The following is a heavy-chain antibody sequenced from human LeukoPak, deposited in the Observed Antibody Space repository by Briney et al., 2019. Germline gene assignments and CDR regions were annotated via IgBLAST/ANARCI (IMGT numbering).Heavy chain of an antibody. V-gene: IGHV3-11*01. CDR3: ARDESIFGVVHFDY. Sequence: GGSLRLSCAASGFTFSDYYMSWLRQAPGKGLEWLSYISSSGSTIYYADSVKGRFTISRDNAKNSLYLQMNSLRAEDTAVYYCARDESIFGVVHFDYWGQGTLVTVSS. CDR2: ISSSGSTI. CDR1: GFTFSDYY. J-gene: IGHJ4*02. D-gene: IGHD3-3*01.